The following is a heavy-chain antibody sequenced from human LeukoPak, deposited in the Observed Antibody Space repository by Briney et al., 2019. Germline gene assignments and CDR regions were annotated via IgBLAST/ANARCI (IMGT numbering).Heavy chain of an antibody. J-gene: IGHJ4*02. CDR3: AKDPTHYRVWDDYDSTVLSY. CDR1: EVTVSNNY. V-gene: IGHV3-53*05. Sequence: GGSLRLSCGASEVTVSNNYMSWVRQAPGKGLQWVSVIYPGGNIYYADSVKGRFTISRDNSKNTLYLQMNSLRAADTAVYYCAKDPTHYRVWDDYDSTVLSYWGQGTLVTVSS. D-gene: IGHD3-22*01. CDR2: IYPGGNI.